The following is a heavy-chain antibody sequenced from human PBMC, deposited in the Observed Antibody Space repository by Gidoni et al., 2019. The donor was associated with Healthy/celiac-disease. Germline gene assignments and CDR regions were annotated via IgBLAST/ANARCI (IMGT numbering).Heavy chain of an antibody. CDR2: ISYDCSNK. D-gene: IGHD4-17*01. Sequence: QVQLVESGGGVVQPGRSLRLSCAACGFTFSTYGMPWVRQAPGKGLEWVVVISYDCSNKYYADSVKGRFPISRDNSKNTLYLQMNSLRAEDTAVYYCAKLGGVDDHGGNGGLRAFDIWGQGTMVTVSS. CDR1: GFTFSTYG. CDR3: AKLGGVDDHGGNGGLRAFDI. J-gene: IGHJ3*02. V-gene: IGHV3-30*18.